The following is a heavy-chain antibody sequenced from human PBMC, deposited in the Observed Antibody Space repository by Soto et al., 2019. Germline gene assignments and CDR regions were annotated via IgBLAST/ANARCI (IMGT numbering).Heavy chain of an antibody. CDR3: AREAIAVLNWFDP. CDR2: ISSSSSTI. J-gene: IGHJ5*02. V-gene: IGHV3-48*02. D-gene: IGHD6-19*01. CDR1: GFTFSSYS. Sequence: EVQLVESGGGLVQPGGSLRLSCAASGFTFSSYSMNWVRQAPGKGLEWVSYISSSSSTIYYADSVKGRFTISRDNAKNSLYLQMNSLRDEDTTVYYCAREAIAVLNWFDPWGQGTLVTVSS.